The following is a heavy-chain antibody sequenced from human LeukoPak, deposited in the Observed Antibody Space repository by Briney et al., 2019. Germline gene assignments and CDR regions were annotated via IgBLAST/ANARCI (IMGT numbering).Heavy chain of an antibody. J-gene: IGHJ6*03. V-gene: IGHV1-69*05. CDR1: GGTFSSYA. CDR2: IIPIFGTA. Sequence: ASVKVSCKASGGTFSSYAISWVRQAPGQGLEWMGGIIPIFGTANYAQKLQGRVTMTTDTSTSTAYMELRSLRSDDTAVYYCARDSAWSGGYYDFWSGYYSTYYYYMDVWGKGTTVTVSS. D-gene: IGHD3-3*01. CDR3: ARDSAWSGGYYDFWSGYYSTYYYYMDV.